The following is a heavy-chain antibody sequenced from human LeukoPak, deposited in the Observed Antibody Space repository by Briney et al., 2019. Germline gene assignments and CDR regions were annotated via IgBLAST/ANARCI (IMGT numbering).Heavy chain of an antibody. CDR2: IYYSGST. CDR1: GGSVSSGCYY. D-gene: IGHD1-26*01. CDR3: AKDSGFVVVRASYFDY. J-gene: IGHJ4*02. V-gene: IGHV4-61*01. Sequence: ETLSLTCTVSGGSVSSGCYYWSWLRQPPGKGLEWIGYIYYSGSTNYTPSLKSRVTISVDTSKNQFSLKLSSVTAADTAVYYCAKDSGFVVVRASYFDYWGQGTLVTVSS.